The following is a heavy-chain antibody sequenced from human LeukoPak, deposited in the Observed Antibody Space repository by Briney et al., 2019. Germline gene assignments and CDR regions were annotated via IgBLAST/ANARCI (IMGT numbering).Heavy chain of an antibody. D-gene: IGHD3-9*01. CDR3: ASRLRYDYGMDV. CDR2: IYSGGST. Sequence: GGSLRLSCAASGFTVSSNYMSWVRQAPGKGLEWVSVIYSGGSTYYADSVKGRFTISRDNSKNTLYLQMNSLRAEDTAVYYCASRLRYDYGMDVWGQGTTVTVSS. CDR1: GFTVSSNY. V-gene: IGHV3-66*01. J-gene: IGHJ6*02.